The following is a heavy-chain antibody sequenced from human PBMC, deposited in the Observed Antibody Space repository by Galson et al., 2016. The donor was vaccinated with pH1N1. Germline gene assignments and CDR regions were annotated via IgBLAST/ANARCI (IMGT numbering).Heavy chain of an antibody. J-gene: IGHJ4*02. Sequence: SLRLSCAASGFTFRDAWMTWVRQAPGKGLERVGRIKNNNEGGTADYAAPVKGRFTISRDDTKNMLYLQMNSLRPSDTALYYCARDSEYSAYDLFHWGQGTLVAVSS. D-gene: IGHD5-12*01. CDR3: ARDSEYSAYDLFH. CDR1: GFTFRDAW. V-gene: IGHV3-15*01. CDR2: IKNNNEGGTA.